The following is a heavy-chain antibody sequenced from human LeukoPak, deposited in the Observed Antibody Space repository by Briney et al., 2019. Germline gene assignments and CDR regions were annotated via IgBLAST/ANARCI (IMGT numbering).Heavy chain of an antibody. V-gene: IGHV4-61*03. CDR2: IYYTGST. D-gene: IGHD3-10*01. CDR3: ARSQNYYGSGDY. J-gene: IGHJ4*02. Sequence: SETLSLTCTVSGGSVSNGNYYWSWFRQPPGKALEWIGYIYYTGSTYYNPSLEGRVTISVDTSKNHFSVKLSSVTAADTAVYYCARSQNYYGSGDYWSQGTLVTVSS. CDR1: GGSVSNGNYY.